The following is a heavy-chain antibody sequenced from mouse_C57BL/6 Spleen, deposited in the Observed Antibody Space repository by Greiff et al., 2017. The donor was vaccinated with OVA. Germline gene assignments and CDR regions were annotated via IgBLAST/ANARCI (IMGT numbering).Heavy chain of an antibody. CDR1: GYSITSGYY. CDR3: ASQLGEAFDY. V-gene: IGHV3-6*01. D-gene: IGHD4-1*02. Sequence: EVKLQESGPGLVKPSQSLSLTCSVTGYSITSGYYWNWIRQFPGNKLEWMGYISYDGRNNYNPSLKNRISITRDTSKNQFFLKLNSVTTEDTATYYCASQLGEAFDYWGQGTTLTVSS. J-gene: IGHJ2*01. CDR2: ISYDGRN.